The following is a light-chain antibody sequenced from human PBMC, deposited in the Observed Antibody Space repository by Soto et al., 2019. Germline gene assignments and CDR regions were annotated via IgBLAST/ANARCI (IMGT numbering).Light chain of an antibody. J-gene: IGKJ1*01. CDR3: QQYGSSPRT. CDR2: DAS. V-gene: IGKV3-20*01. Sequence: PGERATLSCRASQSVSSNFLAWYQQKPGQAPRLLIYDASNRATGIPDRISGSGSGTDFTRTISRLEPEDFAVYYCQQYGSSPRTFGQGTKVEIK. CDR1: QSVSSNF.